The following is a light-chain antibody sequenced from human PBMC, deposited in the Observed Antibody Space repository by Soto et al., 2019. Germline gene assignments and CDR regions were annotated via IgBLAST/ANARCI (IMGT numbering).Light chain of an antibody. CDR3: QQYRSWPRT. V-gene: IGKV3-15*01. Sequence: ETVMTQSPATLSVSPGGRATLSCRAIQSISDTLAWYQQKPGQAPRLLIYGASTRATDMPGRFSGRGAGTEFTLTISSLQSEDFAVYYCQQYRSWPRTFGQGTRLEI. J-gene: IGKJ5*01. CDR1: QSISDT. CDR2: GAS.